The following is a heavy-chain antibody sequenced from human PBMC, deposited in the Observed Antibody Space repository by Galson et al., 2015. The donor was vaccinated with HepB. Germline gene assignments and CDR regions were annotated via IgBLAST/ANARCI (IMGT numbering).Heavy chain of an antibody. V-gene: IGHV1-3*01. CDR1: GYTFTSYA. J-gene: IGHJ4*02. D-gene: IGHD3-22*01. Sequence: SCKASGYTFTSYAIHWVRQAPGQRLEWMGWISAATGNTKYSQKFQGRVTITRDTSTSTAYMELSSLKSEDTAVYYCARASAFYDSSGPLRYWGQGTLVTVSS. CDR3: ARASAFYDSSGPLRY. CDR2: ISAATGNT.